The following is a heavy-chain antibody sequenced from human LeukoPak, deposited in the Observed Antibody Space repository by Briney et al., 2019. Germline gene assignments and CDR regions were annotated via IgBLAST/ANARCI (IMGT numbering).Heavy chain of an antibody. CDR3: ASQGIAVAATLDY. CDR1: GFTVSSNY. CDR2: ISGTGRTV. J-gene: IGHJ4*02. Sequence: GGSLRLSCAASGFTVSSNYMNWVRQAPGKGLEWVSYISGTGRTVYYADSVKGRFTISRDNAKRSLYLQMNSLRAEDTAVYYCASQGIAVAATLDYWGQGTLVTVSS. V-gene: IGHV3-48*03. D-gene: IGHD6-19*01.